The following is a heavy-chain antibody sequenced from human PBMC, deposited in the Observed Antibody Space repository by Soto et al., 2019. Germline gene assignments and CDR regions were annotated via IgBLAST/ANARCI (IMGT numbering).Heavy chain of an antibody. Sequence: PSETLSLTFTVSGASMNDYYGSWIRQSPGKGMEHIDYLNYNGSAEYSPSLMSRVSISMDTSKNQFTLKLSSVTAEDTAIYYCSRSGHIFAGVFWGQGILVTVSS. CDR2: LNYNGSA. V-gene: IGHV4-59*01. CDR1: GASMNDYY. J-gene: IGHJ4*02. CDR3: SRSGHIFAGVF. D-gene: IGHD3-16*01.